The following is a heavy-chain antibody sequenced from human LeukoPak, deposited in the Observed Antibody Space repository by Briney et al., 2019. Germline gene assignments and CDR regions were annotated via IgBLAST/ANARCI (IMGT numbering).Heavy chain of an antibody. CDR1: GASIRTSEDH. CDR3: ASDTLAEADYYYGMDV. Sequence: SETLSLTCTVSGASIRTSEDHWTWIRQPPGKGLEWIGSIYYSGSTYYNPSLKSRVTISVDTSKNQFSLKLSSVTAADTAVYYCASDTLAEADYYYGMDVWGQGTTVTVSS. D-gene: IGHD2-15*01. J-gene: IGHJ6*02. V-gene: IGHV4-39*07. CDR2: IYYSGST.